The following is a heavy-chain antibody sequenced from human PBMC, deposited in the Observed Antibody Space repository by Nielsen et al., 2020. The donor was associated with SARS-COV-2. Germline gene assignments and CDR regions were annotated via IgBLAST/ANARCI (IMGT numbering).Heavy chain of an antibody. J-gene: IGHJ3*02. V-gene: IGHV5-51*01. CDR1: GYSFTSYW. Sequence: GESLKISCKGSGYSFTSYWIGWVRQMPGKGLEWMGIIYPGDSDTRYGPSFQGQVTISADKSISTAYLQWSSLKASDTAMYYCARRGGYCSSTSCYTGGDAFDIWGQGTMVTVSS. D-gene: IGHD2-2*02. CDR2: IYPGDSDT. CDR3: ARRGGYCSSTSCYTGGDAFDI.